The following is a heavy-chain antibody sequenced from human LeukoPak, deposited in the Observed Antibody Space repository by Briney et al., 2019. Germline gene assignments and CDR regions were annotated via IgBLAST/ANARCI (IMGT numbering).Heavy chain of an antibody. CDR3: AGGTLPWGGGEFDY. Sequence: ASVKVSCKASGGTFSSYAISWVRQAPGQGLEWMGIINPSGGSTSYAQKFQGRVTMTRDTSTSTVYMELSSLRSEDTAVYYCAGGTLPWGGGEFDYWGQGTLVTVSS. CDR2: INPSGGST. J-gene: IGHJ4*02. D-gene: IGHD2-21*01. CDR1: GGTFSSYA. V-gene: IGHV1-46*01.